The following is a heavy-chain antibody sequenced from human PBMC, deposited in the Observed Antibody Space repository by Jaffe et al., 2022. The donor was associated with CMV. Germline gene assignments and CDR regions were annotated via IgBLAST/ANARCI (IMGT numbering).Heavy chain of an antibody. CDR1: GFTFSSYW. Sequence: EVQLVESGGGLVQPGGSLRLSCAASGFTFSSYWMHWVRQAPGKGLVWVSRINSDGSSTSYADSVKGRFTISRDNAKNTLYLQMNSLRAEDTAVYYCARDLYYYDSSGYYIPYYYGMDVWGQGTTVTVSS. D-gene: IGHD3-22*01. CDR3: ARDLYYYDSSGYYIPYYYGMDV. CDR2: INSDGSST. V-gene: IGHV3-74*01. J-gene: IGHJ6*02.